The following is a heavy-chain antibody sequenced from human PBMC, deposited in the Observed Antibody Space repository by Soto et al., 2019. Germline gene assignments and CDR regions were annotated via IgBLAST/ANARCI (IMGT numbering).Heavy chain of an antibody. CDR1: GGTFSSYA. J-gene: IGHJ4*02. Sequence: QVQLVQSGAEVKKPGSSVKVSCKASGGTFSSYAISWVRQAPGQGLEWMGGIIPIFGTANYAQKVKGRVTITADESTSTAYMELSSLRSEDTAVYYCAREVVGYGGNSPKIDYWGQGTLVTVSS. CDR2: IIPIFGTA. CDR3: AREVVGYGGNSPKIDY. V-gene: IGHV1-69*01. D-gene: IGHD4-17*01.